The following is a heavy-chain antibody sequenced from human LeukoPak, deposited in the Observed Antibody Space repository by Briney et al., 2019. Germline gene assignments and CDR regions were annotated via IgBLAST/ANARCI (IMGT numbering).Heavy chain of an antibody. V-gene: IGHV3-74*01. CDR1: EFSFSSYW. J-gene: IGHJ6*02. Sequence: GGSLTLSCAASEFSFSSYWMHWVRQAPGKGLVWVSRINTDGSRTSYADSVKGRFTISRDNAKNTLYLQMNSLRAEDTAVYYCANVGMDVWGQGTTVTVSS. CDR3: ANVGMDV. CDR2: INTDGSRT.